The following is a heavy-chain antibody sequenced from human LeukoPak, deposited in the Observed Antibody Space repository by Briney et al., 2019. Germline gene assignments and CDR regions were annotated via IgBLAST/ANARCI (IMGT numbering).Heavy chain of an antibody. D-gene: IGHD3-10*01. J-gene: IGHJ6*03. CDR2: IIPIFGTA. Sequence: ASVKVSCKASGDTFSSYAISWVRQAPGQGLEWMGGIIPIFGTANYAQKSQGRVTITADKSTSTAYMELSSLRSEDTAVYYCARGFGGVSYYYYYIDVWGKGTTVTVSS. CDR3: ARGFGGVSYYYYYIDV. CDR1: GDTFSSYA. V-gene: IGHV1-69*06.